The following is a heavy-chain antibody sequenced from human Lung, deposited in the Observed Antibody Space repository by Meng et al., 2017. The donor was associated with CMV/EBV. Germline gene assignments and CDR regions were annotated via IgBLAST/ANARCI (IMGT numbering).Heavy chain of an antibody. CDR2: INPNTGAT. CDR1: GYTFIGYN. J-gene: IGHJ6*02. CDR3: ARLFHTSLGTNYYYVMNV. V-gene: IGHV1-2*02. D-gene: IGHD3-3*01. Sequence: SVKVSCXASGYTFIGYNIHWVRQAPGQGLEWMGWINPNTGATKFAERFQGRVTLTTDTSISTAYMELSRLKSDDTAVFFCARLFHTSLGTNYYYVMNVWGQGTTVTVSS.